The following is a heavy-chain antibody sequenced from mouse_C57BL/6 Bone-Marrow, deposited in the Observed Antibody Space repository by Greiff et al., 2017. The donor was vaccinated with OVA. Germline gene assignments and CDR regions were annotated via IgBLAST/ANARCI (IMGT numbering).Heavy chain of an antibody. Sequence: VQLQQPGAELARPGASVKLSCKASGYTFTSYGISWVKQRTGQGLEWIGEIYPRSGNTYYNEKFKGKATLTADKSSSTAYMELRSLTSEDSAVYFCARDYYGSSYYAMDYWGQGTSVTVSS. V-gene: IGHV1-81*01. D-gene: IGHD1-1*01. CDR3: ARDYYGSSYYAMDY. CDR2: IYPRSGNT. CDR1: GYTFTSYG. J-gene: IGHJ4*01.